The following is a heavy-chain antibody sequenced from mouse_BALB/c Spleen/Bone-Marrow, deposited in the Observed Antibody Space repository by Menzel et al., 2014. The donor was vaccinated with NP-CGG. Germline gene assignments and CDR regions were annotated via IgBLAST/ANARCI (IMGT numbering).Heavy chain of an antibody. CDR1: GYSFTGYY. CDR3: AKGGNYGFAY. Sequence: LVKAGASVKISCKASGYSFTGYYMHWVKQSHRKSLEWIGYISCYNGATSYNQKFKGKATFTVDTSSSTAYMQFNSLTSEDSAVYYCAKGGNYGFAYWGQGTLVTVSA. D-gene: IGHD2-1*01. CDR2: ISCYNGAT. V-gene: IGHV1S34*01. J-gene: IGHJ3*01.